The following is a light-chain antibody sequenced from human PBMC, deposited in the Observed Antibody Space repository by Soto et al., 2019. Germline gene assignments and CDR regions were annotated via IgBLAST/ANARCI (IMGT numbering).Light chain of an antibody. V-gene: IGLV2-14*03. CDR1: NSDIGGYRY. CDR2: DVT. J-gene: IGLJ2*01. CDR3: TSYTSDSSVI. Sequence: QSALTQPASVSGSPGQSVTISCTGTNSDIGGYRYVSWYQQRPGKAPKLMIHDVTNRPSGVSDRFSGSKSGNTASLTISGLQAEDEADYYCTSYTSDSSVIFGGGTKLTVL.